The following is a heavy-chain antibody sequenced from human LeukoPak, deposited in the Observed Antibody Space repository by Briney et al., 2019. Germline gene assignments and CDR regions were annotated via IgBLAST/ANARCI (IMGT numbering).Heavy chain of an antibody. V-gene: IGHV3-66*01. CDR3: ARDCGGSCYALVTDAFDI. CDR2: ISSAGTT. Sequence: PGGSLRLSCAASGFTVSSSYMSWVRQAPGKGLEWVSIISSAGTTYYADSVKGRFTISRDNSKNTVYLQVNSLRDEDTAVYYCARDCGGSCYALVTDAFDIWGQGTMVTVSS. J-gene: IGHJ3*02. CDR1: GFTVSSSY. D-gene: IGHD2-15*01.